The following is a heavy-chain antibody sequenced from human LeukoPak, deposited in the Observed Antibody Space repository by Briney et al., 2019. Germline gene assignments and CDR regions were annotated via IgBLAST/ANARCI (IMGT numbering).Heavy chain of an antibody. V-gene: IGHV1-2*02. CDR2: ISPNSGGT. D-gene: IGHD3-22*01. Sequence: ASVKVSCKASGYTFTGYYMHWVRQAPGQGLEWMGWISPNSGGTNYAQKFQGRVTMTRDTSISTTYMELSRLRSDDTAVYYCARALVWYYYDSSGSKGVDWFDPWGQGTLVTVSS. J-gene: IGHJ5*02. CDR3: ARALVWYYYDSSGSKGVDWFDP. CDR1: GYTFTGYY.